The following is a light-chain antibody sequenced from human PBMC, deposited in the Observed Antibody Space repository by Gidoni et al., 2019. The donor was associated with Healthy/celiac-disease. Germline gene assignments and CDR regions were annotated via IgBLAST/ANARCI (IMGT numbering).Light chain of an antibody. CDR3: QQYNSYPGAT. Sequence: DIQMTQSPSTLSASVGDRVTITCRASQSISSWLAWYQQKPGKAPKLLIYDASSLESGVPSRFSGSGSGTEFTLTISSLQPDDFATYYCQQYNSYPGATFGPXTKVDIK. CDR2: DAS. V-gene: IGKV1-5*01. J-gene: IGKJ3*01. CDR1: QSISSW.